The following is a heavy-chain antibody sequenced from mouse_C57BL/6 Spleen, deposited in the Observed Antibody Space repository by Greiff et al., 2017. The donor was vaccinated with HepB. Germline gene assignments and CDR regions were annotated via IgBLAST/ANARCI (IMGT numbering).Heavy chain of an antibody. CDR2: SYPRSGNT. Sequence: QVHVKQSGAELARPGASVKLSCKASGYTFTSYGISWVKQRTGQGLEWIGESYPRSGNTYYNEKFRGKATLTADKSSSTAYMELRSLTSEDSAVYFCAKGREVVATDYFDYWGQGTTLTVSS. J-gene: IGHJ2*01. CDR1: GYTFTSYG. D-gene: IGHD1-1*01. CDR3: AKGREVVATDYFDY. V-gene: IGHV1-81*01.